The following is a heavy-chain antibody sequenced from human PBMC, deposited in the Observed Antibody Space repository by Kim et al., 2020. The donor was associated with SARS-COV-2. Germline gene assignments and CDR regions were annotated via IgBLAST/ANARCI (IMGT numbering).Heavy chain of an antibody. D-gene: IGHD6-19*01. Sequence: STSTYTKYADSVKGRFTISRDNAKNSLYLQMNSLRVEDTAVYYCARDEWLWGQGTLVTVSS. CDR2: STSTYT. V-gene: IGHV3-11*05. CDR3: ARDEWL. J-gene: IGHJ4*02.